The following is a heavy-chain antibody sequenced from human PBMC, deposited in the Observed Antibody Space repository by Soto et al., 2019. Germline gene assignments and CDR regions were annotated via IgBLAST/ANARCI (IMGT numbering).Heavy chain of an antibody. CDR1: GFTFSSYG. CDR2: ISYDGSNK. Sequence: QAGGSLRLSCAASGFTFSSYGMHWVRQAPGKGLEWVAVISYDGSNKYYADSVKGRFTISRDNSKNTLYLQMNSLRAEDTAVYYCAKVGPGPNYGTDVWGQGTTVTVSS. V-gene: IGHV3-30*18. J-gene: IGHJ6*02. CDR3: AKVGPGPNYGTDV.